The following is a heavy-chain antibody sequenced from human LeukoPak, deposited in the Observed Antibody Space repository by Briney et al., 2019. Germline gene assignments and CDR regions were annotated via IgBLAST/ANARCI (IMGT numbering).Heavy chain of an antibody. J-gene: IGHJ6*04. D-gene: IGHD3-10*02. CDR2: IASDGTI. CDR3: AELGITMIGGV. CDR1: GFIVSSAE. V-gene: IGHV3-48*03. Sequence: GGSLRLSCAASGFIVSSAEMNWVRQAPGKGLEWISLIASDGTIFYADSVKGRFTLSRDNPKNSLYLQMNNLRAEDAAVYYCAELGITMIGGVWGKGTTVTISS.